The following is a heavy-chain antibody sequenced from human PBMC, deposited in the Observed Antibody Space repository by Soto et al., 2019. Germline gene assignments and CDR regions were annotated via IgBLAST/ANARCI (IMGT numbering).Heavy chain of an antibody. CDR2: IYYSGST. V-gene: IGHV4-59*08. D-gene: IGHD3-22*01. CDR3: ASTRMIVAHFDY. Sequence: QGQLQESGPGLVKPSETLSLTCTVSGGSISSYYWSWIRQPPGKGLEWIGYIYYSGSTNYNPSLKSRVTISVDTSKNQFSLKLSSVTAADTAVYYCASTRMIVAHFDYWGQGTLVTVSS. CDR1: GGSISSYY. J-gene: IGHJ4*02.